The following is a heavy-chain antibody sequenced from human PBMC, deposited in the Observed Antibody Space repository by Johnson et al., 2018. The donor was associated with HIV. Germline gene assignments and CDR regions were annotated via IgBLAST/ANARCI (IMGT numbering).Heavy chain of an antibody. CDR1: GFTIDDYA. Sequence: VQLVESGGGVVRPGGSLRLSCAASGFTIDDYAMSWVRQAPGKGLEWVAVISYYGSNKYYADSVKGRFTISRDNSKNTLFLQMNSLRAEDTAVYYCARSGLFVLVVYAPDVFDIWGQGTMVTVSS. D-gene: IGHD2-8*02. CDR3: ARSGLFVLVVYAPDVFDI. J-gene: IGHJ3*02. CDR2: ISYYGSNK. V-gene: IGHV3-30*03.